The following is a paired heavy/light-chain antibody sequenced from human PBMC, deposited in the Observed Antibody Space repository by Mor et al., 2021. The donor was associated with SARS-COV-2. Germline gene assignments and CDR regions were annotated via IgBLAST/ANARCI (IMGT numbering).Heavy chain of an antibody. CDR3: ARDTGMAISVFDY. Sequence: QVMLHQSGPGLVKPSQTLSLACAISGDSVSSGSSVWTWIRQSPSRGLEWLGRTYYRSRWLTDYAVSVRGRIAVDADTSKNEFSLHLSSVTPEDTAVYYCARDTGMAISVFDYWGQGTLVTVSS. CDR1: GDSVSSGSSV. D-gene: IGHD2-21*01. CDR2: TYYRSRWLT. J-gene: IGHJ4*02. V-gene: IGHV6-1*01.
Light chain of an antibody. CDR2: DVS. Sequence: QSALTQPRSVSGSPGQSVTISCTGTSSNVGGYNYVSWYQQHPGKAPKLMIYDVSKRPSGVPYRFSGSKSGNTASLTISGLQAEDEAYYYCCSNAGIIPYVFGTGTEVTVL. CDR3: CSNAGIIPYV. CDR1: SSNVGGYNY. V-gene: IGLV2-11*01. J-gene: IGLJ1*01.